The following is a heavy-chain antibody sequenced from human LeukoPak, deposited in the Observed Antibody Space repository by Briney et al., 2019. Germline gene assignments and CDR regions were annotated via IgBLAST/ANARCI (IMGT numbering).Heavy chain of an antibody. CDR2: SYYSGST. J-gene: IGHJ4*02. CDR1: GGSISSSSYY. Sequence: PSETLSLTCTVSGGSISSSSYYWGWIRQPPGKGLEWSGSSYYSGSTYYNPSRKRRVTISVDTSKNHFSLKLSSVTAADTAVYYCARQTYYFDYWGQGTLVTVSS. V-gene: IGHV4-39*01. CDR3: ARQTYYFDY.